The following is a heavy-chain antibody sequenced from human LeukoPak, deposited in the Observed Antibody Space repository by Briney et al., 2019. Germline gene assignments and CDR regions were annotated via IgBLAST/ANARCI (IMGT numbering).Heavy chain of an antibody. CDR1: GLTFSSYG. D-gene: IGHD1-26*01. V-gene: IGHV3-30*02. J-gene: IGHJ4*02. CDR2: IRYDGSNK. Sequence: QTGGSLRLSCAASGLTFSSYGMHWVRQAPGKGLEWVAFIRYDGSNKYYSDSVKGRFTISRDNSKNTLYLQMNSLRAEDTAVYYCAKDDQGVVGAVYYFDYWGQGTLVTVSS. CDR3: AKDDQGVVGAVYYFDY.